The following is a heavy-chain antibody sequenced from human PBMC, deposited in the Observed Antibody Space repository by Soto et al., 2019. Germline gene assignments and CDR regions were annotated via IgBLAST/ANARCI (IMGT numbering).Heavy chain of an antibody. CDR1: GFTFSSYA. J-gene: IGHJ6*02. CDR3: ARGGEDIAAAGMRYYYYGMDV. CDR2: ISYDGSNK. D-gene: IGHD6-13*01. Sequence: GGSLRLSCAASGFTFSSYAMHWVRQAPGKGLEWVAVISYDGSNKYYADSVKGRFTISRDNSKNTLYLQMNSLRAEDTAVYYCARGGEDIAAAGMRYYYYGMDVWGQGTTVTVSS. V-gene: IGHV3-30-3*01.